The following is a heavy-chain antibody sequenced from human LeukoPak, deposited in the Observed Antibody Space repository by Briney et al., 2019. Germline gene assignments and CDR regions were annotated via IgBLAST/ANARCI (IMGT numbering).Heavy chain of an antibody. CDR1: GGSFSGYY. V-gene: IGHV4-34*01. J-gene: IGHJ4*02. CDR2: INHSGST. Sequence: SETLSLTCAVYGGSFSGYYWSWIRQPPGKGLEWIGEINHSGSTNYNPSLESRVTISVDTSKNQFSLKLSSVTAADTAVYYCASRRGYWGQGTLVTVSS. D-gene: IGHD3-10*01. CDR3: ASRRGY.